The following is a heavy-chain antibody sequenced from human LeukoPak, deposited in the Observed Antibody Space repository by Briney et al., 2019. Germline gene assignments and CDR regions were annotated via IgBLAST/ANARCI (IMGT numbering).Heavy chain of an antibody. CDR1: GGSIISSSYN. CDR3: ASTGYSSSWYPSAEYFQH. Sequence: PSETLSLTCAVSGGSIISSSYNWSWIRQPPGKGLEWIGYIYYSGSTNYNPSLKSRVTISVDTSKNQFSLKLSSVTAADTAVYYCASTGYSSSWYPSAEYFQHWGQGTLVTVSS. J-gene: IGHJ1*01. CDR2: IYYSGST. D-gene: IGHD6-13*01. V-gene: IGHV4-61*01.